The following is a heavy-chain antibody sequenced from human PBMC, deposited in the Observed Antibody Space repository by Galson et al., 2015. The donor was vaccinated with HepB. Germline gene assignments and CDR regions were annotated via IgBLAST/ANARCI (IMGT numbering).Heavy chain of an antibody. CDR2: ISYDGSNK. CDR3: ARGGVTTVMWHFDY. J-gene: IGHJ4*02. CDR1: GYTFTSYG. Sequence: SCKASGYTFTSYGISWVRQAPGKGPEWVAVISYDGSNKYYADSVKGRFTISRDNSKNTLYLEMNSLRAEDTAVYYCARGGVTTVMWHFDYWGQGTLVTVSS. D-gene: IGHD4-17*01. V-gene: IGHV3-30*04.